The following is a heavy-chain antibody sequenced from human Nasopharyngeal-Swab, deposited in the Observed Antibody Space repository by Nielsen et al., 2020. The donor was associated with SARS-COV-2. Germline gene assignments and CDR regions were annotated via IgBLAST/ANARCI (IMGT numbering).Heavy chain of an antibody. CDR3: ARLGYGDSNWFDP. V-gene: IGHV4-39*01. J-gene: IGHJ5*02. CDR2: IYYSGST. D-gene: IGHD4-17*01. Sequence: WIRQPPGKGLEWIGCIYYSGSTYYNPSLRSRVTISVDTSKNQFSLRLSSVTAADTAVYYCARLGYGDSNWFDPWGQGTLVTVSS.